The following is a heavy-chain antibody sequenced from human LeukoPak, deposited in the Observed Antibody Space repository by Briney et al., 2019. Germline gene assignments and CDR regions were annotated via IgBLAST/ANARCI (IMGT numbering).Heavy chain of an antibody. J-gene: IGHJ5*02. CDR1: GGSFSGYY. CDR3: ARHPYYYGSGSYHKPPNWFDP. Sequence: SETLSLTCAVYGGSFSGYYWSWIRQPPGKGLEWIGEINHSGSTNYNPSLKSRVTISVDTSKNQFSLKLSSVTAADTAVYYCARHPYYYGSGSYHKPPNWFDPWGQGTLVTVSS. V-gene: IGHV4-34*01. D-gene: IGHD3-10*01. CDR2: INHSGST.